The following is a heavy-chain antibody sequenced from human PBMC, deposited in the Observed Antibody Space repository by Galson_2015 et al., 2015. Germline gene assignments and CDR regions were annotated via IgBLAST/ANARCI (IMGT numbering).Heavy chain of an antibody. CDR2: INHSGST. J-gene: IGHJ4*02. V-gene: IGHV4-34*01. CDR3: ARKLWLVTPAPTRHFDY. CDR1: GGSFSGYY. Sequence: ETLSLTCAVYGGSFSGYYWSWIRQPPGKGLEWIGEINHSGSTNYNPSLKSRVTISVDTSKNQFSLKLSSVTAADTAVYYCARKLWLVTPAPTRHFDYWGQGTLVTVSS. D-gene: IGHD6-19*01.